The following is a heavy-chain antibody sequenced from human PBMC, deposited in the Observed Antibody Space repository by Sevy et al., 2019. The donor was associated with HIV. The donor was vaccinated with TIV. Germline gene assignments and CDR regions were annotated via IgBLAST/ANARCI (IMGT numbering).Heavy chain of an antibody. J-gene: IGHJ4*02. CDR3: ARGITFITGGGYYFDS. CDR1: GVTFNNYG. CDR2: IIPMFGTT. V-gene: IGHV1-69*13. Sequence: ASVKVSCEASGVTFNNYGFSWVRLAPGQGLEWMGGIIPMFGTTDYAHNFQDRVTITADASTSTAYMELNSLISEDTAVYYCARGITFITGGGYYFDSWGQGTLVTVSS. D-gene: IGHD3-16*01.